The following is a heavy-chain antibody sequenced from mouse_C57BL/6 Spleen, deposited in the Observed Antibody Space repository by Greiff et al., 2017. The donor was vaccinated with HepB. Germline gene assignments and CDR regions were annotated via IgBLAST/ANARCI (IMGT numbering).Heavy chain of an antibody. J-gene: IGHJ4*01. Sequence: QVQLKESGAELVKPGASVKISCKASGYAFSSYWMNWVKQRPGKGLEWIGQIYPGDGDTNYNGKFKGKATLTADKSSSTAYMQLSSLTSEDSAVYFCAREASYGSSPYYAMDYWGQGTSVTVSS. D-gene: IGHD1-1*01. CDR1: GYAFSSYW. CDR3: AREASYGSSPYYAMDY. V-gene: IGHV1-80*01. CDR2: IYPGDGDT.